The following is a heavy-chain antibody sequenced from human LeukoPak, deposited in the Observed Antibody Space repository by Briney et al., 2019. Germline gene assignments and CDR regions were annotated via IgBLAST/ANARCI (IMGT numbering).Heavy chain of an antibody. CDR1: RFPFRRSN. V-gene: IGHV3-21*01. D-gene: IGHD3-10*01. CDR3: ARDAFYGSGF. J-gene: IGHJ4*02. Sequence: PRGGLRLSCVASRFPFRRSNMYWGRPAPGEGLGWGSSISSSSSYIYYADSVKGRFTISRDNAKNSLYLQMNSLRAEDTAVYYCARDAFYGSGFWGQGTLVTVSS. CDR2: ISSSSSYI.